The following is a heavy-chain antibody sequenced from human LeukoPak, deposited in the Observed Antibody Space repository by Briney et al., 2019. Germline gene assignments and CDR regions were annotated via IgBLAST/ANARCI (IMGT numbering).Heavy chain of an antibody. CDR3: AREIYYYDSSGYYYPAGFDI. D-gene: IGHD3-22*01. Sequence: GGSLRLSCAASGFTVSSNYMSWDRQAPGKGLEWVSYISSRSRTIYYADSVKGRFTISRDNAKNSLYLQMNSLRAEDTAIYYCAREIYYYDSSGYYYPAGFDIWGQGTMVTVSS. J-gene: IGHJ3*02. CDR2: ISSRSRTI. V-gene: IGHV3-48*01. CDR1: GFTVSSNY.